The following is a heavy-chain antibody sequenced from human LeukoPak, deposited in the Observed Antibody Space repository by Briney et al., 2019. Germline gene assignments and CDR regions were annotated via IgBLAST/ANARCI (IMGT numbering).Heavy chain of an antibody. CDR3: ATADAVGYYYYYIDV. V-gene: IGHV1-69*13. J-gene: IGHJ6*03. D-gene: IGHD6-19*01. CDR2: IIPIFGTT. CDR1: GGTFNSYA. Sequence: ASVKVSCKAFGGTFNSYAISWVRQAPGQGLEWTGGIIPIFGTTKYAQKFQGRATITADESTSTAYMELSSLRSEDTAVYYCATADAVGYYYYYIDVWGKGTTVTVSS.